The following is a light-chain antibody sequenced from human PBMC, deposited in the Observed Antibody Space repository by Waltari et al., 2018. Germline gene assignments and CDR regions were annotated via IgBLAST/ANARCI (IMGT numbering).Light chain of an antibody. CDR2: KAS. Sequence: DIQMTQSPSTLSASVGDRVTITCRASQSISSWLTWYQQKPGKATKLLIYKASSLESGVPSRFSGSGSGTEFTLTISSLQPDDFATYYCQQYNSVPLTFGGGTEVEIK. J-gene: IGKJ4*01. CDR1: QSISSW. V-gene: IGKV1-5*03. CDR3: QQYNSVPLT.